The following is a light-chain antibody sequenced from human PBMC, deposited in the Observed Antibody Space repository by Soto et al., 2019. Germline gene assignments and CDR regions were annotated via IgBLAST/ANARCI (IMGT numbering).Light chain of an antibody. CDR2: RDN. CDR1: SSNIGSNY. V-gene: IGLV1-47*01. J-gene: IGLJ2*01. CDR3: AIWDDSLSGRVL. Sequence: QSVLTQPPSASETPGQRVTISCSGSSSNIGSNYVYWYQQVPGTAPKLLIYRDNQRPSGVPDRFSASKSGTLASLAISGLRSEDEDDYYCAIWDDSLSGRVLFGEGTKLTVL.